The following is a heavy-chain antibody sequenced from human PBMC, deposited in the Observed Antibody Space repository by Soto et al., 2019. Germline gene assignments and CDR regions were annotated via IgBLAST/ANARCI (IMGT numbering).Heavy chain of an antibody. D-gene: IGHD6-19*01. Sequence: QVQLVQSGAEVQKPGSSVKVSCKASGGTFSSYTISWVRQAPGQGLEWMGRIIPILGIANYAQKFQGRVTITADKSTSTAYMELSSLRSEDTAVYYCARDVGSGIFDYWGQGTLVTVSS. CDR2: IIPILGIA. J-gene: IGHJ4*02. CDR3: ARDVGSGIFDY. CDR1: GGTFSSYT. V-gene: IGHV1-69*08.